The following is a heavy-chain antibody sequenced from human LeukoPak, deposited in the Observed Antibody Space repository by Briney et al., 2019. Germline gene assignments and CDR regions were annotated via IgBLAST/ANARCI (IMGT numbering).Heavy chain of an antibody. Sequence: GGSLRLSCAASGFTFSSYAMSWVRQAPGKGLEWVSAISGSGGSTYYADSVKGRFTISRDKSKNTLYLQMNSLRAEDTAVYYCAKDRLGRGYSYGYGGIFDYWGQGTLVTVSS. CDR2: ISGSGGST. J-gene: IGHJ4*02. D-gene: IGHD5-18*01. CDR1: GFTFSSYA. CDR3: AKDRLGRGYSYGYGGIFDY. V-gene: IGHV3-23*01.